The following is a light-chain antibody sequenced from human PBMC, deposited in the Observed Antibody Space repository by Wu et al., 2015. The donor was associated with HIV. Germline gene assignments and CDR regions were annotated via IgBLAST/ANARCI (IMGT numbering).Light chain of an antibody. CDR3: QQYNNWLLLT. J-gene: IGKJ4*01. CDR2: GAS. CDR1: QGVSVY. Sequence: EIVLTQSPATLSLSPGERATLSCRASQGVSVYLAWYQQKPGQAPRLLIYGASTRATGIPARFSGSGSGTEFTLTISSMQSEDFAVYYCQQYNNWLLLTFGGGTKVEIK. V-gene: IGKV3-15*01.